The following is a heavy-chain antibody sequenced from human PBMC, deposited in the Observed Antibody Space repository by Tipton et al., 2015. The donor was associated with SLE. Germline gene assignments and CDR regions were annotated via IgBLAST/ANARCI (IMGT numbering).Heavy chain of an antibody. J-gene: IGHJ6*03. CDR2: IYYSGST. CDR3: ARGTLNYYYMDV. Sequence: TLSLTCTVSGGSISSYYWSWIRQPPGKGLEWIGYIYYSGSTNYNPSLKSRVTISVDTSKNQFSLKLSSVTAADTAVYYCARGTLNYYYMDVWGKGTTVTVS. V-gene: IGHV4-59*01. CDR1: GGSISSYY.